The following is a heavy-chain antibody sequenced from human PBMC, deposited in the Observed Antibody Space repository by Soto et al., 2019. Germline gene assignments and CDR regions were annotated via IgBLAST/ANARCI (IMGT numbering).Heavy chain of an antibody. CDR2: IIPIFGTA. J-gene: IGHJ4*02. Sequence: GASVKVSCKASGGTFSSYAISWVGQAPGQGLEWMGGIIPIFGTANYAQKFQGRVTITTDKSTSTAYMELSSLRSEDTAVYYCARAAAYCGGDCYPLDYWGQGTLVTVSS. D-gene: IGHD2-21*02. CDR1: GGTFSSYA. CDR3: ARAAAYCGGDCYPLDY. V-gene: IGHV1-69*05.